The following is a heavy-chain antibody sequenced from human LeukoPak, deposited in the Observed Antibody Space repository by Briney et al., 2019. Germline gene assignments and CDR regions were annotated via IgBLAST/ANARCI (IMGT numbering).Heavy chain of an antibody. J-gene: IGHJ4*02. CDR1: GGSVSSGGYY. CDR3: ARVLRFEYYFDY. CDR2: IYYSGST. V-gene: IGHV4-31*03. Sequence: SETLSLTCTVSGGSVSSGGYYWSWIRQHPGKGLEWIGYIYYSGSTYYNPSLKSRVTKSVDTSKNQFSLKLSSVTAADTAVYYCARVLRFEYYFDYWGQGTLVTVSS. D-gene: IGHD3-3*01.